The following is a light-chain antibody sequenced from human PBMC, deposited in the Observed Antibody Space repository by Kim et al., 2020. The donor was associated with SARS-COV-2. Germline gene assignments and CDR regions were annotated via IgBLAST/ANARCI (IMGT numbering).Light chain of an antibody. V-gene: IGLV3-21*04. J-gene: IGLJ1*01. CDR2: YDR. CDR1: DIGSKS. CDR3: QVWISVSNYYV. Sequence: APGETATITCGGDDIGSKSVHWYQQKPGQAPVLVIYYDRRRPSGIPERFSGSNSGNPATLIISRVEAGDEADYYCQVWISVSNYYVFGAGTKVTV.